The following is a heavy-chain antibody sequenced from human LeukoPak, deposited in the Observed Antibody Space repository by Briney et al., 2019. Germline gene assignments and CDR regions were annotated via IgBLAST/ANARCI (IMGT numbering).Heavy chain of an antibody. D-gene: IGHD3-10*01. CDR3: ARARFGDIRGSDP. CDR1: GYTFTVYY. V-gene: IGHV1-2*02. Sequence: ASVKVSCKASGYTFTVYYMHWVRPAPGQGLEWMGWINPNSGRTNYAQKFQGRVTMTSDTSISTAYMELSRLRSDDTAVYYCARARFGDIRGSDPWGQGTLLTVSS. J-gene: IGHJ5*02. CDR2: INPNSGRT.